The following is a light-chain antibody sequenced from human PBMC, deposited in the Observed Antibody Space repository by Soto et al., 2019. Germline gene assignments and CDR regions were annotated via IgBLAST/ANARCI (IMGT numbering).Light chain of an antibody. CDR2: EVT. J-gene: IGLJ3*02. CDR1: SSDIGAYNH. CDR3: SSYTTSDTWV. Sequence: QSALTQPASVSGSPGPSITISCTGTSSDIGAYNHVSWYQQYPGKAPQIMIYEVTNRPSGVSSRFSGSKSGNTASLTISGLQAEDEGDYYCSSYTTSDTWVFGGGTKVTVL. V-gene: IGLV2-14*01.